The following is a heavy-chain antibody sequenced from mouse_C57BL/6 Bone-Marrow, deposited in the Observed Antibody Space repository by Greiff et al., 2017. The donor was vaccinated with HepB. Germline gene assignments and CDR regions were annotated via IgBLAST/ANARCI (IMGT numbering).Heavy chain of an antibody. J-gene: IGHJ2*01. CDR1: GYSITSCYY. Sequence: EVQLVESGPGLVKPSQSLSLTCSVSGYSITSCYYWNLIRQFPGNKLGWMGYISYNGSNNYNPSLKNQISVTPDTSNNQFFLKLNSVTTEDTATYYCARGPPIRYGSSPDDWGQGTTLTVSS. D-gene: IGHD1-1*01. CDR2: ISYNGSN. V-gene: IGHV3-6*01. CDR3: ARGPPIRYGSSPDD.